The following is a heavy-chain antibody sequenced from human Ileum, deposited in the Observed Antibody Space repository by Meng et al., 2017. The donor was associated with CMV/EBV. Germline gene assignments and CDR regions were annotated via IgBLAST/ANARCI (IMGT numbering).Heavy chain of an antibody. V-gene: IGHV6-1*01. CDR2: TYYMSKWNN. CDR1: GDSVFNKNVA. J-gene: IGHJ4*02. CDR3: ARGQFSALDF. D-gene: IGHD4-11*01. Sequence: QQQCQQPGPRQEPPPQSLSLTGAISGDSVFNKNVAWNWIRQSPSRGLEWLGRTYYMSKWNNDYAASVESRIIVNLDTFTNQLSLQLNSVTPDDTAVYYCARGQFSALDFWGQGTLVTVSS.